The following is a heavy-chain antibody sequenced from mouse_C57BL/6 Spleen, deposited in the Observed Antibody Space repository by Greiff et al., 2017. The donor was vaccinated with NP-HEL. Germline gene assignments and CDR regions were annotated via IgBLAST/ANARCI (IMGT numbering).Heavy chain of an antibody. CDR2: IYPGGGYT. CDR1: GYTFTNYW. J-gene: IGHJ4*01. D-gene: IGHD4-1*01. CDR3: ARSEWDGGYYAMDY. V-gene: IGHV1-63*01. Sequence: VQLQQSGAELVRPGTSVKMSCKASGYTFTNYWIGWAKQRPGHGLEWIGDIYPGGGYTNYNEKFKGKATLTADKSSSTAYMQFSSLTSEDSAIYYCARSEWDGGYYAMDYWGQGTSVTVSS.